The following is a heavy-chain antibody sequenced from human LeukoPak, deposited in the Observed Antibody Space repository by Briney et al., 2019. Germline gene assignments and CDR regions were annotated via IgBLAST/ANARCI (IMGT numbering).Heavy chain of an antibody. CDR1: GYTFTSYG. Sequence: ASVKVSCKASGYTFTSYGISWVRQAPGQGLEWMGWISAYNGNTNYAQKFQGRVTMTRDTSISTAYMELSRLRSDDTAVYYCARDPEMATSPGYWGQGTLVTVSS. D-gene: IGHD5-24*01. J-gene: IGHJ4*02. CDR2: ISAYNGNT. V-gene: IGHV1-18*01. CDR3: ARDPEMATSPGY.